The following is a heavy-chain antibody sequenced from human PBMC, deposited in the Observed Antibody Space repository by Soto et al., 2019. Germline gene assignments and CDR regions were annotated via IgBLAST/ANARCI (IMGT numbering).Heavy chain of an antibody. Sequence: PSETLSLTCTVSGGSISSSSYYWGWIRQPPGKGLEWIGSIYYSGSTYYNPSLKSRVTISVDTSKNQFSLKLSSVTAADTAVYYCARKAGDSSSWPYYFDYWGQGTLVTVPQ. V-gene: IGHV4-39*01. D-gene: IGHD6-13*01. CDR3: ARKAGDSSSWPYYFDY. J-gene: IGHJ4*02. CDR1: GGSISSSSYY. CDR2: IYYSGST.